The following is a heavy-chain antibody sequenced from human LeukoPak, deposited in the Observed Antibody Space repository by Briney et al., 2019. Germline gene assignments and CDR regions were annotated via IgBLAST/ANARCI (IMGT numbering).Heavy chain of an antibody. CDR2: LNPKTGGT. CDR3: ARATAENDH. V-gene: IGHV1-2*02. CDR1: GYTFTGYY. J-gene: IGHJ4*02. Sequence: GASVKVSCKASGYTFTGYYLHWVRQAPGQGLEWMGWLNPKTGGTRYAQKFQGRVTVTRDTSISTVNMELSRLTSDDTAVYYCARATAENDHWGQGTLVTVSS.